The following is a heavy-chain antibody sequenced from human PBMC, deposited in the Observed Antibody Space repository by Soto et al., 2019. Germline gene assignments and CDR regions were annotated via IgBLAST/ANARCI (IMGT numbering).Heavy chain of an antibody. Sequence: QVQLQESGPGLVKPSQTLSLTCTVSGGSISSGGYYWSWIRQHPGKGLEWIGYIYYRGSTYYNPTLKGRVTIPVDTSKTQFALKLSAVTAADTAVYYCARYDNSGSHGFDIWGQGTMVTVSS. CDR1: GGSISSGGYY. J-gene: IGHJ3*02. V-gene: IGHV4-31*03. CDR3: ARYDNSGSHGFDI. D-gene: IGHD3-22*01. CDR2: IYYRGST.